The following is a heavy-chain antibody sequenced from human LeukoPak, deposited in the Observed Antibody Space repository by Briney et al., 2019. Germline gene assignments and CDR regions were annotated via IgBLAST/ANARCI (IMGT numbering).Heavy chain of an antibody. CDR3: AREPFFYSFWSGSPPEP. CDR2: IYHSGST. V-gene: IGHV4-30-2*01. Sequence: PSQTLSLTCTVSGGSISSGGYYWSWIRQPPGKGLEWIGYIYHSGSTYYNPSLKSRVTISVDRSKNQFSLKLSSVTAADTAVYYCAREPFFYSFWSGSPPEPWGQGTLVTVSS. J-gene: IGHJ5*02. CDR1: GGSISSGGYY. D-gene: IGHD3-3*01.